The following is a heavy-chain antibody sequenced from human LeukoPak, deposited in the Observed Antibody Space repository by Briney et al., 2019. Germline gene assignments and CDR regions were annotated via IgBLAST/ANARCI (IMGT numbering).Heavy chain of an antibody. CDR3: ARVDRYHFYLDV. V-gene: IGHV1-69*05. CDR1: GGTFNTYT. J-gene: IGHJ6*03. CDR2: IIPLFGTA. Sequence: ASVKVSCKASGGTFNTYTITWVRQAPGQGLEWMGGIIPLFGTANFAQKFQVRVTLTTDESTSTAYMELSSLISEDTAIYYCARVDRYHFYLDVWGKGTTVTVSS.